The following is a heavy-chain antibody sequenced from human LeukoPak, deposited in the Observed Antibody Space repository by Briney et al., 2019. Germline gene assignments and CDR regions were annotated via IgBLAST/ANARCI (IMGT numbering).Heavy chain of an antibody. V-gene: IGHV3-53*01. CDR2: IYSVGST. J-gene: IGHJ4*02. CDR3: ARRGDGGRSFDY. CDR1: GFTVSSNY. Sequence: GESLRLSCAASGFTVSSNYMSWVRQAPGKGLEWVSVIYSVGSTYYADSVKGRFTISRDNSKNTVYLQMNSLRAEDTAVYYCARRGDGGRSFDYWGQGTLVTVSS. D-gene: IGHD4-23*01.